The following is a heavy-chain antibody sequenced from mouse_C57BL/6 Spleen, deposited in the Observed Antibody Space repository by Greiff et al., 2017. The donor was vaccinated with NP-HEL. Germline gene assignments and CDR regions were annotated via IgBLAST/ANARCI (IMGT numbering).Heavy chain of an antibody. J-gene: IGHJ3*01. V-gene: IGHV6-3*01. D-gene: IGHD1-1*01. CDR2: IRLKSDNYAT. CDR3: TGRAYGGFAY. Sequence: EVKVEESGGGLVQPGGSMKLSCVASGFTFSNYWMNWVRQSPEKGLEWVAQIRLKSDNYATHYAESVKGRFTISRDDSKSSVYLQMNNLRAEDTGIYYCTGRAYGGFAYWGQGTLVTVSA. CDR1: GFTFSNYW.